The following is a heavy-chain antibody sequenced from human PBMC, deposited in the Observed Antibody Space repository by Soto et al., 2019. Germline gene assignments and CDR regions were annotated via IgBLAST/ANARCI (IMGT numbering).Heavy chain of an antibody. CDR3: ARAGFSYGHLLF. D-gene: IGHD3-10*01. J-gene: IGHJ4*02. CDR2: VFYRGAT. CDR1: GGPIKTGDYY. Sequence: QVQLKESGPGLVKPSETLSLTCNVSGGPIKTGDYYWNWIRQPPGKGLEWIGYVFYRGATNYSPSLKRRAAISMDTSKNQFSLSLTSVTAADTAVYYFARAGFSYGHLLFWGQGIRVTVST. V-gene: IGHV4-30-4*01.